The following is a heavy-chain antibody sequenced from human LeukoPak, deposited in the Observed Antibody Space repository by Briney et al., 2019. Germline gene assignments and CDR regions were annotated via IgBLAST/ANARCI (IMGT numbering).Heavy chain of an antibody. J-gene: IGHJ4*01. CDR3: ASSYCGGTLCYDHY. Sequence: PGGSLRLSCAASAFTVSGNYMSWGRQAPGKGLEWVSAIYSAGNTYYADSVKGRFTISRDNSKNTLYLQMNSLRAEDTAVYYCASSYCGGTLCYDHYWGHGTLVTVSS. CDR1: AFTVSGNY. CDR2: IYSAGNT. V-gene: IGHV3-53*01. D-gene: IGHD2-21*01.